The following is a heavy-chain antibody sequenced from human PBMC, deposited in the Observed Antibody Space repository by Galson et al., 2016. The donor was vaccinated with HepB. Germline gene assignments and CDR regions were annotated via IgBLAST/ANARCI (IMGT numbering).Heavy chain of an antibody. J-gene: IGHJ4*02. Sequence: SLRLSCAASGFTFSSYGMHWVRQAPGKGLEWVAVIWYDGSNKYYADSVKGRFTISRDNSKNTLYLQMNSLRAEDTAVYYCAREMAIAGAATFDYWGQGTLVTVSS. D-gene: IGHD6-25*01. CDR2: IWYDGSNK. CDR3: AREMAIAGAATFDY. CDR1: GFTFSSYG. V-gene: IGHV3-33*01.